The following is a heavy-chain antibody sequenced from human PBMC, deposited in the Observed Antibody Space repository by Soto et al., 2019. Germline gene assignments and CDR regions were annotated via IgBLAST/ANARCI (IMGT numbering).Heavy chain of an antibody. J-gene: IGHJ6*02. CDR2: MNPNSGNT. D-gene: IGHD3-3*01. Sequence: QVQLVQSGAEVKKPGASVKVSCKASGYTFTSYGINWVRQATGQGLEWMGWMNPNSGNTGYAQKFQGRVTMTRNTSISTAYMDLSSLRSEDTAVYYCVRFWSGYYSGLGYYYGMDVWGQGTTVTVSS. CDR1: GYTFTSYG. V-gene: IGHV1-8*01. CDR3: VRFWSGYYSGLGYYYGMDV.